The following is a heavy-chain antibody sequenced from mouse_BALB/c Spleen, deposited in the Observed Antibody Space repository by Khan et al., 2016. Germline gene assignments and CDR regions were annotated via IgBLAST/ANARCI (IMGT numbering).Heavy chain of an antibody. CDR1: GYTFTDYV. D-gene: IGHD2-4*01. V-gene: IGHV1-77*01. CDR2: IYPGSGSV. J-gene: IGHJ3*01. Sequence: VQLQESGPELVKPGASVKMSCKASGYTFTDYVISWVKQRTGQGLEWIGEIYPGSGSVYYNEKFKGKATLTADKSSNTAYMQLSSLTSEDSAVXYCARARSTLIKGFAYWGQGTLVTVSA. CDR3: ARARSTLIKGFAY.